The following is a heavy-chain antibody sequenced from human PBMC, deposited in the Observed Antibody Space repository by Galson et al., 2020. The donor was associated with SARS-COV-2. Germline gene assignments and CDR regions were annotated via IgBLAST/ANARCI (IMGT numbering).Heavy chain of an antibody. CDR3: ASPTQFLGIDWYFDL. D-gene: IGHD2-21*01. Sequence: ALHGESLKISCAASGFTFSSYWMHWVRQAPGKGLVWVSRIYSEGSRTSYADSVKGRFTISGDNAKNTLYLQMNSLRAEDTAVYYCASPTQFLGIDWYFDLWGRGTLVTVSS. CDR1: GFTFSSYW. J-gene: IGHJ2*01. CDR2: IYSEGSRT. V-gene: IGHV3-74*01.